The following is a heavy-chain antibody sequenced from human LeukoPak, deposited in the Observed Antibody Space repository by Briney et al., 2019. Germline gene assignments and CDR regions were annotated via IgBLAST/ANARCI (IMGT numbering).Heavy chain of an antibody. J-gene: IGHJ3*02. CDR2: ISSGSSYI. D-gene: IGHD3-3*01. CDR3: ARDFSRAFDI. V-gene: IGHV3-21*01. CDR1: RFTLSDYS. Sequence: GGSLRLSCAASRFTLSDYSMNWVRQAPGKGMEWVSSISSGSSYIYYADSVKGRFTISRDNAKNSLYLQMNSLRAEDTAVYYCARDFSRAFDIWGQGTLVTVSS.